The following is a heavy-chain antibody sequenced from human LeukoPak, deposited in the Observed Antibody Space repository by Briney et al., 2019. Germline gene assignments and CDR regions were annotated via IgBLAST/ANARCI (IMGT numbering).Heavy chain of an antibody. D-gene: IGHD1-26*01. CDR3: AKEDGSGSHFDY. J-gene: IGHJ4*02. Sequence: GGSLRLSCAASGFTFSSYGMHWVRQAPGKGLEWVAVISYDGSNKYYADSVKGRFTISRDNPKNTLYLQMNSLRAEDTAVYYCAKEDGSGSHFDYWGQGTLVTVSS. V-gene: IGHV3-30*18. CDR1: GFTFSSYG. CDR2: ISYDGSNK.